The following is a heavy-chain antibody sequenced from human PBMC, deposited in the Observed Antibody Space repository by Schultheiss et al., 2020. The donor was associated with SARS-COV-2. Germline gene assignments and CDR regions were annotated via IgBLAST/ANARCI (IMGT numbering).Heavy chain of an antibody. D-gene: IGHD2-15*01. CDR3: ARYGGVAY. J-gene: IGHJ4*02. CDR1: GGSISSGDYY. Sequence: SQTLSLTCTVSGGSISSGDYYWSWIRQPAGKGLEWIGRIYTSGSTNYNPSLKSRVTISVDTSKNQFSLKLSSVTAADTAVYYCARYGGVAYWGQGTLVTVSS. V-gene: IGHV4-61*02. CDR2: IYTSGST.